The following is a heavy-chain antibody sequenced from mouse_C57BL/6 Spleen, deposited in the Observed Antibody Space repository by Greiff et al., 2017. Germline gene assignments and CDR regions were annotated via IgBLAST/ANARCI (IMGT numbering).Heavy chain of an antibody. CDR3: ARRDDYDVRGLYYFDY. V-gene: IGHV1-53*01. Sequence: QVQLQQPGTELVKPGASVKLSCKASGYTFTSYWMHWVKQRPGQGLEWIGNINPSNGGTNYNEKFKSKATLTVDKSSSTAYMQRSSLTSEDSAVYYCARRDDYDVRGLYYFDYWGQGTTLTVSS. CDR2: INPSNGGT. J-gene: IGHJ2*01. CDR1: GYTFTSYW. D-gene: IGHD2-4*01.